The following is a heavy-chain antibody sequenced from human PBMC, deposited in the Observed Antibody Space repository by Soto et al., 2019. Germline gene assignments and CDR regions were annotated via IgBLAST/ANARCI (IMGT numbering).Heavy chain of an antibody. V-gene: IGHV3-30-3*01. CDR3: ARDKKHYDFWSGSNWFDP. Sequence: SLRLSCAPSGFTFSSYAMDWVCQAPGEGLEWVAVISYDGSNKYYADSVKGRFTISRDNAKNSLYLQMNSLRAEDTAVYYCARDKKHYDFWSGSNWFDPWGQGTLVTVSS. J-gene: IGHJ5*02. CDR1: GFTFSSYA. CDR2: ISYDGSNK. D-gene: IGHD3-3*01.